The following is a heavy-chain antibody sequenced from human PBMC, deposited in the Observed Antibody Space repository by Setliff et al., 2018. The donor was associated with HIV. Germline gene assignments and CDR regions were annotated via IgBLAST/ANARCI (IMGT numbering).Heavy chain of an antibody. D-gene: IGHD2-15*01. V-gene: IGHV2-70*11. J-gene: IGHJ4*02. CDR1: GFSLSTGGMS. Sequence: GPTVVNPTQTLTLTCTFSGFSLSTGGMSVNWIRQSPGKALEWLARIDWDDDKYYKTSLKTRLSVSKDTSKNQVVLIMTNMDPEDTATYFCARILFGGGFDSWGQGTLGTVS. CDR2: IDWDDDK. CDR3: ARILFGGGFDS.